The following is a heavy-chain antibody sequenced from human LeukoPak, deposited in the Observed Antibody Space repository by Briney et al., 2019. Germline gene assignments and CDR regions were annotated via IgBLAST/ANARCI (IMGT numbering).Heavy chain of an antibody. J-gene: IGHJ6*03. CDR2: ISYDGSNK. CDR3: ARPYSSGWPFPDYYYYYMDV. CDR1: GFTFSSYA. Sequence: GGSLRLSCAASGFTFSSYAMHWVRQAPGKGLEWVAVISYDGSNKYYADSVKGRFTISRDNSKNTLYLQMNSLRAEDTAVYYCARPYSSGWPFPDYYYYYMDVRGKGTTVTVSS. V-gene: IGHV3-30*04. D-gene: IGHD6-19*01.